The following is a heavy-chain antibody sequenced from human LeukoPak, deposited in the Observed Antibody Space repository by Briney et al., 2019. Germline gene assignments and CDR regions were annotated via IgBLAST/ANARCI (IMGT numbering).Heavy chain of an antibody. CDR1: GFTFSSYS. J-gene: IGHJ4*02. CDR3: AKNHYSSSRDYFDY. CDR2: ISSSSSYI. V-gene: IGHV3-21*04. D-gene: IGHD6-13*01. Sequence: GGSLRLSCAASGFTFSSYSMNWVRQAPGKGLEWVSSISSSSSYIYYADSVKGRFTISRDNAKNSLYLQMSSLRAEDTAVYYCAKNHYSSSRDYFDYWGQGTLVTVSS.